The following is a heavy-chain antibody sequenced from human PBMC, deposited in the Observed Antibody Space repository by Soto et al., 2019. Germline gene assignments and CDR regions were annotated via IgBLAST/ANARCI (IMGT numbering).Heavy chain of an antibody. CDR1: GFTFSSYA. V-gene: IGHV3-23*01. Sequence: PGGSLRLSCAASGFTFSSYAMSWVRQAPGKGLEWVSAISGSGGSTYYADSVKGRFTISRDNSKNTLYLQMNSLRAEDTAVYYCAKSNYDFWSGYYDPPYYYGIDVWGQGTTVT. CDR3: AKSNYDFWSGYYDPPYYYGIDV. CDR2: ISGSGGST. D-gene: IGHD3-3*01. J-gene: IGHJ6*02.